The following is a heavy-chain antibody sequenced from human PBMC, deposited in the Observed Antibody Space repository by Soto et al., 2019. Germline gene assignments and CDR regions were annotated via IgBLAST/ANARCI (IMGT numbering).Heavy chain of an antibody. Sequence: EVQLLESGGGLVQPGGSLRLSCAASGFTFSSYAMSWVRQAQGKGLEWVSAISGSGGSTYYADSVTGRFTISRDNSKNKLYLQMNNLRAEDTAVYYCAKDLISSSWIVYYYYYMVVWGKGTTVTVSS. CDR3: AKDLISSSWIVYYYYYMVV. V-gene: IGHV3-23*01. J-gene: IGHJ6*03. CDR2: ISGSGGST. CDR1: GFTFSSYA. D-gene: IGHD6-13*01.